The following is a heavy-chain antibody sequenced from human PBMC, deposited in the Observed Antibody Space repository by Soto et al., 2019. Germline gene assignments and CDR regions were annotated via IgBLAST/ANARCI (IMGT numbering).Heavy chain of an antibody. D-gene: IGHD3-10*01. V-gene: IGHV4-34*01. J-gene: IGHJ5*02. Sequence: SETLSLTCAVYGGSFSGYYWSWIRQPPGKGLEWIGEINHSGSTNYNPSLKSRVTISVDTSKNQFSLKLSSVTAADTAVYYCARERRNYYGSAGSWFDPWGQGTLVTVSS. CDR3: ARERRNYYGSAGSWFDP. CDR1: GGSFSGYY. CDR2: INHSGST.